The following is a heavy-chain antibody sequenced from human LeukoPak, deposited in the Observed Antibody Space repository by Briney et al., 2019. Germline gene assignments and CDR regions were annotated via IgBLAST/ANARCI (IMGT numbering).Heavy chain of an antibody. V-gene: IGHV3-53*01. J-gene: IGHJ6*04. CDR1: GFTVISKY. Sequence: GGSLRLSCAASGFTVISKYMSWVRQAPGQGLEWVSVIYSGGDTYYADSVKGRFTISRDDSKNTLYLQMNSLRVDDTAVYYCARRDSGWDVWGKGTTVTVSS. D-gene: IGHD5-24*01. CDR2: IYSGGDT. CDR3: ARRDSGWDV.